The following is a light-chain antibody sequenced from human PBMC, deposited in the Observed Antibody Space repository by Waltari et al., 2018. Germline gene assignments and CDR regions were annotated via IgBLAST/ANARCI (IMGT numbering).Light chain of an antibody. Sequence: EIVLTQSPGTLSLSPGERATLSCRASQSVSRALAWYQQKPGQAPRLRIYGASNRATGIPDRFSGSGSGTDFSLTISSLEPEDFAVYYCQHYLRLPATFGQGTKVEIK. J-gene: IGKJ1*01. V-gene: IGKV3-20*01. CDR3: QHYLRLPAT. CDR2: GAS. CDR1: QSVSRA.